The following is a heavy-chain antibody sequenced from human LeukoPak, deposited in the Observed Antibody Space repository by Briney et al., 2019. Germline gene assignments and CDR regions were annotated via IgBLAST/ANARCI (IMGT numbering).Heavy chain of an antibody. J-gene: IGHJ5*02. Sequence: ASVKVSCKASGYTFTGYYMHWVRQAPGQGLEWMGWINPNSGGTNYAQKCQGRVTMTRVKSISTAYMDLSRLRSDDTAVYYCARDRSVEVLPPAVWFDPWGQGTLVTVSS. CDR3: ARDRSVEVLPPAVWFDP. V-gene: IGHV1-2*02. CDR2: INPNSGGT. CDR1: GYTFTGYY. D-gene: IGHD2-2*01.